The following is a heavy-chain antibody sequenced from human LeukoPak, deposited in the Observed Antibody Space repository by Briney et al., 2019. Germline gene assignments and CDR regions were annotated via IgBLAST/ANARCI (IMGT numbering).Heavy chain of an antibody. J-gene: IGHJ2*01. D-gene: IGHD5-12*01. CDR3: ARGYAGGYFDL. CDR2: INSDGSNT. CDR1: GFTFSNYW. V-gene: IGHV3-74*01. Sequence: PGGSLRLSCAASGFTFSNYWMHWGRQGPGKGLVWVSRINSDGSNTAYADSVKGRFTISRDNAKNTLSLQMNSLRAEDTAVYYCARGYAGGYFDLWGRGTLVTVSS.